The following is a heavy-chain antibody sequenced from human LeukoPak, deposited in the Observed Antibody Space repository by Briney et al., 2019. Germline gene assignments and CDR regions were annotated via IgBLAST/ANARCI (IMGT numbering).Heavy chain of an antibody. V-gene: IGHV3-7*01. CDR1: GFTFSNYW. Sequence: GGSLRLSCAASGFTFSNYWMSWVGQAPGRGREGVANIKQDGSDKYYVDSVKGRFIISRDNAKNSLYLQMNSLRAEDTAVYYCARVVIAVAGEDAFDVWGQGTMVTVSS. D-gene: IGHD6-19*01. CDR2: IKQDGSDK. CDR3: ARVVIAVAGEDAFDV. J-gene: IGHJ3*01.